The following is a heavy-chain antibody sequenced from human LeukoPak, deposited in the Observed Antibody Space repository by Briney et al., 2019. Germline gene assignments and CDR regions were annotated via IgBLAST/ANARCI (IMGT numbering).Heavy chain of an antibody. J-gene: IGHJ4*02. V-gene: IGHV4-59*01. Sequence: RASETLSLTCTVSGGSISSYYWSWIRQPPGKGLEWIGYIYYSGSTNYNPSLKSRVTISVDTSKNQFSLKLSSVTAADTAVYYRARGRKWSGYPFDYWGQGTLVTVSS. D-gene: IGHD3-3*01. CDR2: IYYSGST. CDR1: GGSISSYY. CDR3: ARGRKWSGYPFDY.